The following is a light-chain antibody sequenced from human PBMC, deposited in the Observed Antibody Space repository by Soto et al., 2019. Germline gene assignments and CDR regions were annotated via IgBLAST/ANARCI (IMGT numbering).Light chain of an antibody. V-gene: IGKV1-39*01. CDR1: QGISTY. Sequence: DSQMTQSPSSLSASVGDRVTITCRASQGISTYLNWYQQNVGKAPKLLIYTASTLQSGVPSRFSGSGSGTDFTLTTSNLQPEDFETYSCQQVYSTPPWTFGQGTTVAI. CDR3: QQVYSTPPWT. J-gene: IGKJ1*01. CDR2: TAS.